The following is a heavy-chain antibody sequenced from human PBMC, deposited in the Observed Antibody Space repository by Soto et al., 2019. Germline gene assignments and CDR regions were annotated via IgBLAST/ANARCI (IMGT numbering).Heavy chain of an antibody. CDR1: GFTFSSYA. D-gene: IGHD3-3*01. Sequence: EVQLLESGGGLVQPGGSLRLSCAASGFTFSSYAMSWVRQAPGKGLEWVSAISGSGGSTYYADSVKGRFTISRDNSKNTLYLQMNSLRAEDTAVYYCAKDRRRTIFGVVIFLSSYFDYWGQGTLVTVSS. J-gene: IGHJ4*02. CDR3: AKDRRRTIFGVVIFLSSYFDY. CDR2: ISGSGGST. V-gene: IGHV3-23*01.